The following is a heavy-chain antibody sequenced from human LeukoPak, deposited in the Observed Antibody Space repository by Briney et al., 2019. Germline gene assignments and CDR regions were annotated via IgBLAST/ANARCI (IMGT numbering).Heavy chain of an antibody. CDR3: ARVAGFGERGMDV. CDR2: INTKTANP. CDR1: GYTFTRYA. V-gene: IGHV7-4-1*02. D-gene: IGHD3-10*01. J-gene: IGHJ6*02. Sequence: ASVKVSCKASGYTFTRYAMNWVRQAPGQGLEWMGWINTKTANPTYAQDFTGRFVFSLDTSVSTAYLQISGLKAGDTAVYYCARVAGFGERGMDVWGQGTTVTVSS.